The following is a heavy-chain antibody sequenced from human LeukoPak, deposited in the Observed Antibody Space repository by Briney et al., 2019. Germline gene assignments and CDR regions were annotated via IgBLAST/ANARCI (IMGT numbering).Heavy chain of an antibody. CDR2: INHSGST. V-gene: IGHV4-34*01. CDR1: GGSFSGYY. Sequence: KPSETLSLTCAVYGGSFSGYYWSWIRQPPGKGLEWIGEINHSGSTNYNPSLKSRVTISVDTSKNQFSLKLSSVTAADTAVYYCARVYRGYSYGYEYYFDYWGQGTLVTVSS. J-gene: IGHJ4*02. CDR3: ARVYRGYSYGYEYYFDY. D-gene: IGHD5-18*01.